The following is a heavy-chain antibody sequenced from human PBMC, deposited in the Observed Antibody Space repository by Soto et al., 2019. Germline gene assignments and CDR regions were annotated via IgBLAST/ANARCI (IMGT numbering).Heavy chain of an antibody. CDR1: GGSISSGDYY. CDR2: IYYSGST. V-gene: IGHV4-30-4*01. CDR3: ARDRRVVIAARHYYYYGMDV. D-gene: IGHD6-6*01. J-gene: IGHJ6*02. Sequence: SETLSLTCTVSGGSISSGDYYWSWIRQPPGKGLEWIGYIYYSGSTYYNPSLKSRVTISVDTSKNQFSLKLSPETAADTAVYYCARDRRVVIAARHYYYYGMDVWGQGTTVTVSS.